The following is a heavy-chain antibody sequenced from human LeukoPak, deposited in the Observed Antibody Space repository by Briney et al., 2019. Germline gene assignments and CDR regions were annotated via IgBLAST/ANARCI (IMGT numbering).Heavy chain of an antibody. J-gene: IGHJ3*02. D-gene: IGHD1-1*01. CDR3: ARDWQLPSGPDVFDI. CDR2: ITAYDGDT. V-gene: IGHV1-18*01. Sequence: GASVKVSCKASGFSFPSYGISWVRQAPGQGLEWIGWITAYDGDTNYAEKFQGRVTMATDTSTSTASKELWSLRSDDTAVYYCARDWQLPSGPDVFDIWGQGTVVAVSS. CDR1: GFSFPSYG.